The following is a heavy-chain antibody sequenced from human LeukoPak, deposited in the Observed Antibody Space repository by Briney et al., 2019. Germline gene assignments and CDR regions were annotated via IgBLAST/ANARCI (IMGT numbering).Heavy chain of an antibody. CDR3: ARQDSYDMALT. D-gene: IGHD3-22*01. CDR1: GGSISSSRYY. CDR2: IYYSRST. Sequence: SETLSLTCTVSGGSISSSRYYWGWLRQPPGKGLEWIGSIYYSRSTYYNPSLKSRVTISVDTSKNQFSLKLGSVTAADTAVYYCARQDSYDMALTWGQGTLVTVPS. V-gene: IGHV4-39*01. J-gene: IGHJ5*02.